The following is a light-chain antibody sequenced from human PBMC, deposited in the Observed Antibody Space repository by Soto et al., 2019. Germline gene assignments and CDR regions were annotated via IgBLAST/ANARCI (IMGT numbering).Light chain of an antibody. CDR3: QQYGSSLPVT. Sequence: EIVLTQSPGTLSLSPGERATLSCRASQSVTNNYLAWYQQKPGQAPRLLIYAASSRATGIPDRFSGSGSETDFTLTISRLEPEDFAVYYCQQYGSSLPVTFGGGTKVDIK. J-gene: IGKJ4*01. CDR1: QSVTNNY. V-gene: IGKV3-20*01. CDR2: AAS.